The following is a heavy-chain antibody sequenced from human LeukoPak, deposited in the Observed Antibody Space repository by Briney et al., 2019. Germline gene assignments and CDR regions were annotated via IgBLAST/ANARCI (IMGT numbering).Heavy chain of an antibody. Sequence: GGSLRLSCACSGFTFSSYAMCWVRQAPGKGLEWVSAISGSGGSTYYADSVKGRFTISRDNSKNTLYLQMNSLRAEDTAVYYCAKPHYGDYSFWFDPWGQGTLVTVSS. D-gene: IGHD4-17*01. CDR3: AKPHYGDYSFWFDP. CDR2: ISGSGGST. CDR1: GFTFSSYA. J-gene: IGHJ5*02. V-gene: IGHV3-23*01.